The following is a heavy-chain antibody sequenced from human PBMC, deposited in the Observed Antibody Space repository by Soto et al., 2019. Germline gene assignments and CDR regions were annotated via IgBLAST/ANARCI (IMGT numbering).Heavy chain of an antibody. CDR2: IIPIFGTA. CDR1: GGTFSSDA. J-gene: IGHJ6*02. CDR3: ARESPGAVASLGGMDV. V-gene: IGHV1-69*06. D-gene: IGHD6-19*01. Sequence: ASVKVSCKASGGTFSSDAISWVRQAPGQGLEWMGGIIPIFGTANYAQKFQGRVTITADKSTSTAYMELSSLRSEDTAVYYCARESPGAVASLGGMDVWGQGTTVTVSS.